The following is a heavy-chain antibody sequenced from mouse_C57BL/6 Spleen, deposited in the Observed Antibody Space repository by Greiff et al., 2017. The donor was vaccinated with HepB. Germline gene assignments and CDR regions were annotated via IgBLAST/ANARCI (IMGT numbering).Heavy chain of an antibody. Sequence: VQLQQSGAELVMPGASVKLSCKASGYTFTSYWMHWVKQRPGQGLEWIGEIDPSDSYTNYNQKFKGKSTLTVDKSSSTAYMQLSSLTSEDSAVYYCARFNDGDYWGQGTTLTVSS. J-gene: IGHJ2*01. D-gene: IGHD2-3*01. V-gene: IGHV1-69*01. CDR1: GYTFTSYW. CDR3: ARFNDGDY. CDR2: IDPSDSYT.